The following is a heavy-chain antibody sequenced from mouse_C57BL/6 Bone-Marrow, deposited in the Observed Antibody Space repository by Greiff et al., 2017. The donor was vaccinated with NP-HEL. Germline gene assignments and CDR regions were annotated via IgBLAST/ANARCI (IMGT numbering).Heavy chain of an antibody. D-gene: IGHD2-3*01. J-gene: IGHJ3*01. CDR2: INYDGSST. CDR1: GFTFSDYY. V-gene: IGHV5-16*01. Sequence: EVKLVDSEGGLVQPGSSMKLSCTASGFTFSDYYMAWVRQVPEKGLEWVANINYDGSSTYYLDSLKSRFIISRDNAKNILYLQMSSLKSEDTATYYCARDDGYYPFAYWGQGTLVTVSA. CDR3: ARDDGYYPFAY.